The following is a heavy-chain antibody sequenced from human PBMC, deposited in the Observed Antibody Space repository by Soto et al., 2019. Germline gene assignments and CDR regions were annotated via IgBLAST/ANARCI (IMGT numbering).Heavy chain of an antibody. D-gene: IGHD5-18*01. CDR3: ARTMEDTPSYGREYYYYGMDV. J-gene: IGHJ6*02. CDR2: IIPIFGTA. V-gene: IGHV1-69*13. Sequence: GASVKVSCKASGGNFSSYAISWVRQAPGQGLEWMGGIIPIFGTANYAQKFQGRVTITADESTSTAYMELSSLRSEDTAVYYCARTMEDTPSYGREYYYYGMDVWGQGTTVTVSS. CDR1: GGNFSSYA.